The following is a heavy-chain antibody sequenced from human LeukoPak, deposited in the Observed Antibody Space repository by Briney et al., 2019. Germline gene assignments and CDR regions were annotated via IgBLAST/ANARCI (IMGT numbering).Heavy chain of an antibody. CDR3: TTSSNRVYYYYYYMDV. CDR1: GFTFSSYG. CDR2: IKSKTDGGTT. D-gene: IGHD1-14*01. Sequence: PGGSLRLSCAASGFTFSSYGMHWVRQAPGKGLEWVGRIKSKTDGGTTDYAAPVKGRFTISRDDSKNTLYLQMNSLKTEDTAVYYCTTSSNRVYYYYYYMDVWGKGTTVTISS. J-gene: IGHJ6*03. V-gene: IGHV3-15*01.